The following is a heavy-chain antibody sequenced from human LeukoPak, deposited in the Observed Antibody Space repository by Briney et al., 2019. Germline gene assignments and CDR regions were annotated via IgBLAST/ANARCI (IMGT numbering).Heavy chain of an antibody. Sequence: GGSLRLSCEVSGFPVRSRYMTWVRQPPGKGLECVAVIYSGGTTYHIDSLKGRFTISRDISKSTMYLEMNNLRVEETAIYYCASLEGELSDGRWGQGTLVTVSS. V-gene: IGHV3-53*01. D-gene: IGHD1-26*01. J-gene: IGHJ4*02. CDR1: GFPVRSRY. CDR2: IYSGGTT. CDR3: ASLEGELSDGR.